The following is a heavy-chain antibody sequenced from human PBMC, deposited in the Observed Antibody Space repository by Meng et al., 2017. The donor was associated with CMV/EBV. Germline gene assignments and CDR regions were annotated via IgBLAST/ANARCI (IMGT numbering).Heavy chain of an antibody. D-gene: IGHD1-26*01. J-gene: IGHJ4*02. V-gene: IGHV1-46*01. CDR1: GTTFTRYY. CDR3: ARESGSVGDY. CDR2: INPSGGST. Sequence: GAEGTQPVASVQVSCKACGTTFTRYYMLCVRQAPGLGLEWMSIINPSGGSTSYAQKFQGRVTMTRDTSTSTVYMELSSLRSEDTAVYYCARESGSVGDYWGQGTLVTVSS.